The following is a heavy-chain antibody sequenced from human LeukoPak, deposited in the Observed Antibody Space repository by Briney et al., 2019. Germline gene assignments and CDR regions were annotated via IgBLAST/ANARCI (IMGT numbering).Heavy chain of an antibody. Sequence: SVKVSCKASGGTLSSYAISWVRQAPGQGLEWMGGIIPIFGTANYAQKFQGRVTITADESTSTAYMELSSLRSEDTAVYYCAVKAVAGNLGYWGQGTLVTVSS. D-gene: IGHD6-19*01. J-gene: IGHJ4*02. CDR2: IIPIFGTA. V-gene: IGHV1-69*13. CDR1: GGTLSSYA. CDR3: AVKAVAGNLGY.